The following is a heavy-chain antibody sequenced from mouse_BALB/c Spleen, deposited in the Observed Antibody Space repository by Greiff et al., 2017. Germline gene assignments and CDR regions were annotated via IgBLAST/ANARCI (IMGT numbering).Heavy chain of an antibody. CDR3: ARDYRYDYYAMDY. CDR1: GFTFSDYY. Sequence: EVMLVESGGGLVKPGGSLKLSCAASGFTFSDYYMYWVRQTPEKRLEWVATISDGGSYTYYPDSVKGRFTISRDNAKNNLYLQMSSLKSEDTAMYYCARDYRYDYYAMDYWGQGTSVTVSS. J-gene: IGHJ4*01. CDR2: ISDGGSYT. V-gene: IGHV5-4*02. D-gene: IGHD2-14*01.